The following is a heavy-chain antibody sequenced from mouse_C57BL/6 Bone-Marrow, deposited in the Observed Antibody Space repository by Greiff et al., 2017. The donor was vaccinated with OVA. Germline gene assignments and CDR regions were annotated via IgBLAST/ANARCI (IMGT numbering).Heavy chain of an antibody. CDR3: GRGDSSGYDAMDY. CDR1: GYSFTGYY. V-gene: IGHV1-31*01. Sequence: VHVKQSGPELVKPGASVKISCKASGYSFTGYYMHWVKQSHGNILDWIGYIYPYNGVSSYNQKFKGKATLTVDKSSSTAYMELRSLTSEESAVYDCGRGDSSGYDAMDYWGQGTSVTVSS. D-gene: IGHD3-2*02. CDR2: IYPYNGVS. J-gene: IGHJ4*01.